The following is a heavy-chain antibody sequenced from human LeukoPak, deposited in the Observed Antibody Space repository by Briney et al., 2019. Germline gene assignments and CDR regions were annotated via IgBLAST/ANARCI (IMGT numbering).Heavy chain of an antibody. Sequence: ASVKVSCKASGGTFSSYAISWVRQTPGQGLEWMGGIIPNFGTANYAQKFQGRVTITTDESTSTAYMELSSLRSEDTAVYYCASQRWCSSTSCYPGYYYYYMDVWGKGTTVTVSS. J-gene: IGHJ6*03. CDR2: IIPNFGTA. V-gene: IGHV1-69*05. D-gene: IGHD2-2*01. CDR3: ASQRWCSSTSCYPGYYYYYMDV. CDR1: GGTFSSYA.